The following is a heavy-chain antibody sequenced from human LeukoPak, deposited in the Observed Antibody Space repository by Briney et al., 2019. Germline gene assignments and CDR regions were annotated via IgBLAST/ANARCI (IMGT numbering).Heavy chain of an antibody. CDR3: ARVQRPLDGADY. CDR2: IYYSGSP. Sequence: SEPLSLTCTVSGGSISSHYWSWIRQPPGKGLEWIGYIYYSGSPYDNPSLRSRVTISLDKYKNLFSLKLSYVTAADTAVYYCARVQRPLDGADYWGQGTLVTVSS. D-gene: IGHD1-1*01. V-gene: IGHV4-59*11. CDR1: GGSISSHY. J-gene: IGHJ4*02.